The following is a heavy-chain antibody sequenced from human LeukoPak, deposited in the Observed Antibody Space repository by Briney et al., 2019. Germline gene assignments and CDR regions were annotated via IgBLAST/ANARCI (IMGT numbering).Heavy chain of an antibody. V-gene: IGHV7-4-1*02. CDR2: INTNTGNP. J-gene: IGHJ3*02. Sequence: ASVKVSCKASGYTFTSYAMNWVRQAPGQGLEWMGWINTNTGNPTYAQGFTGRFVFSLDTSVSTAYLQISSLKAEDTAVYYCAREPPYWPYFDWVNDAFDIWGQGTMVTVSS. CDR3: AREPPYWPYFDWVNDAFDI. D-gene: IGHD3-9*01. CDR1: GYTFTSYA.